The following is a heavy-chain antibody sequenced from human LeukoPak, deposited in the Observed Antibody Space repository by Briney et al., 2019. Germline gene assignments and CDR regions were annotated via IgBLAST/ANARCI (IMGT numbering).Heavy chain of an antibody. CDR2: INHSGST. V-gene: IGHV4-34*01. J-gene: IGHJ5*02. Sequence: SETLSLTCAVYGGSFSGYYWSWIRQPPGKGLEWIGEINHSGSTNYNPSLKSRVIISVDTSKNQFSLKLSSVTAADTAVYYCARGRMVPKRGWFDPWGQGTLVTVSS. CDR3: ARGRMVPKRGWFDP. CDR1: GGSFSGYY. D-gene: IGHD4/OR15-4a*01.